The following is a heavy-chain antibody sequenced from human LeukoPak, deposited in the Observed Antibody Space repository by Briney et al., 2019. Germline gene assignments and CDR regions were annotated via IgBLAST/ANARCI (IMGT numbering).Heavy chain of an antibody. V-gene: IGHV4-4*02. Sequence: SGTLSLTCAVSGGSISSSNWWSWVRQPPGKGLEWIGEIYHSGSTNYNPSLKSRVTISVDKSKNQFSLKLSSVTAADTAVYYCARGPVGGTTYNDGDAFDIWGQGTMVTVSS. CDR2: IYHSGST. CDR1: GGSISSSNW. J-gene: IGHJ3*02. D-gene: IGHD1-7*01. CDR3: ARGPVGGTTYNDGDAFDI.